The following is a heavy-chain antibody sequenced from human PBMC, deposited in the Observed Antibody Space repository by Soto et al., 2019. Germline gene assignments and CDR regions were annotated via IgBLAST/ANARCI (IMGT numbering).Heavy chain of an antibody. CDR2: IFYSGST. CDR1: GGSISGYY. V-gene: IGHV4-59*01. D-gene: IGHD6-19*01. Sequence: SETLSLTCTVSGGSISGYYWSWIRQPPGKGLEWIGFIFYSGSTNYNPSLRSRVTISVNTSKNQFSLKLSSVTTADTAMYYCARVGSSGWSPDYWGQGTLVTVSS. J-gene: IGHJ4*02. CDR3: ARVGSSGWSPDY.